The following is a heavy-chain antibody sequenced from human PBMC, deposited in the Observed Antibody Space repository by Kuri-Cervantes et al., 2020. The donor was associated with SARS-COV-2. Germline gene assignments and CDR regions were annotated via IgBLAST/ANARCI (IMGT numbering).Heavy chain of an antibody. V-gene: IGHV4-34*01. Sequence: SETLSLTCAVYGGSFSNYNWNWIRQSPGKGLEWIAEINHSGSTSYNPSLKSRFTISVNTSKNQFSLKVRPVAAADTAVYYCARTRSSIGVVRGVMYYFCHMDFWSKGTTVTVSS. CDR1: GGSFSNYN. J-gene: IGHJ6*03. CDR2: INHSGST. D-gene: IGHD3-10*01. CDR3: ARTRSSIGVVRGVMYYFCHMDF.